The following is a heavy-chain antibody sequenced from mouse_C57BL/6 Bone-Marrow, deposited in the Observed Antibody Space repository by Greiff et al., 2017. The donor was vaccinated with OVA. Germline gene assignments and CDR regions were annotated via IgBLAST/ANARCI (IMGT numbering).Heavy chain of an antibody. D-gene: IGHD1-1*01. Sequence: QVQLQQSGAELVMPGASVKLSCKASGYTFTSYWMHWVKQRPGQGLEWIGEIDPSDSYTNYNQKFKGKSTLTVDKSSSTAYMQLSSLTSEDSAVYDCARDIYYGTWLAYWGQGTLVTVSA. V-gene: IGHV1-69*01. CDR3: ARDIYYGTWLAY. CDR1: GYTFTSYW. CDR2: IDPSDSYT. J-gene: IGHJ3*01.